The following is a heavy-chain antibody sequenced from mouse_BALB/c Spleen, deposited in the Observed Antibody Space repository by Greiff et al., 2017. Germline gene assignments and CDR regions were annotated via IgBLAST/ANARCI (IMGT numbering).Heavy chain of an antibody. CDR1: GYTFTDYY. CDR2: INPNNGGT. D-gene: IGHD4-1*01. CDR3: ARRDLTGKFAY. V-gene: IGHV1-18*01. Sequence: EVQLQQSGPELVKPGASVKIPCKASGYTFTDYYMDWVKQSHGKSLEWIGDINPNNGGTIYNQKFKGKATLTVDKSSSTAYMELRSLTSEDTAVYYCARRDLTGKFAYWGQGTLVTVSA. J-gene: IGHJ3*01.